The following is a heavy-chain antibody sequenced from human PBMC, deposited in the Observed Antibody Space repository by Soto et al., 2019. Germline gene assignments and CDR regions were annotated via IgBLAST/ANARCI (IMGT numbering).Heavy chain of an antibody. J-gene: IGHJ4*01. CDR3: NRGKEVATLRTYFDY. CDR2: INPSGGST. Sequence: ASVKVSCKVSGYTFTNYYIHWVRQAPGQGLEWMGIINPSGGSTSFAQKFQDRVTMTRDTSTGTVYMELSSLRSEDTAVYYCNRGKEVATLRTYFDYWGQGTLVTVSS. V-gene: IGHV1-46*03. D-gene: IGHD5-12*01. CDR1: GYTFTNYY.